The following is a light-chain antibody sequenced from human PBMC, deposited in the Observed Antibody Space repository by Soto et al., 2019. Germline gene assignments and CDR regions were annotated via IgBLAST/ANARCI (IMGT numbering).Light chain of an antibody. V-gene: IGKV4-1*01. CDR1: QSIFYSSNNKNY. CDR2: WAS. CDR3: HQYDTIPCT. J-gene: IGKJ2*02. Sequence: DIVMTQSPDSLAVSLGERATINCKSSQSIFYSSNNKNYLTWYQQKPGQPPKLLIYWASTRESGVPDRFSGSGSGTDFTLTISSLQAEDVAVYYCHQYDTIPCTFGQGTKLEIK.